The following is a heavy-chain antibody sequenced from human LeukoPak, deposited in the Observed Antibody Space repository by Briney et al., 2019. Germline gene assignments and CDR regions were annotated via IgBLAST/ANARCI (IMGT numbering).Heavy chain of an antibody. D-gene: IGHD5-24*01. CDR2: VDYTGIT. CDR1: GGSISSSGYY. V-gene: IGHV4-39*07. J-gene: IGHJ4*02. Sequence: SETLSLTCTVSGGSISSSGYYWGWIRQPPGKGLEWIGSVDYTGITSHSPSLKSRVTISVDTSKNQFSLKLSSVTAADTAVYYCASLRWSQMATIYDYWGQGTLVTVSS. CDR3: ASLRWSQMATIYDY.